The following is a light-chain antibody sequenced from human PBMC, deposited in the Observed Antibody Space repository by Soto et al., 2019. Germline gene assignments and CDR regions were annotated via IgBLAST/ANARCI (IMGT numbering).Light chain of an antibody. CDR2: GAS. CDR1: QSVSSSY. CDR3: QQYGSSTWT. J-gene: IGKJ1*01. Sequence: EIELTQSPGTLSLSPGERATLSCRASQSVSSSYLAWYQQKPGQAPRPLIYGASSRAIGIPDRFSGSGSGTDFTLTISRLEPEDFAVYYCQQYGSSTWTIGQGTKVDIK. V-gene: IGKV3-20*01.